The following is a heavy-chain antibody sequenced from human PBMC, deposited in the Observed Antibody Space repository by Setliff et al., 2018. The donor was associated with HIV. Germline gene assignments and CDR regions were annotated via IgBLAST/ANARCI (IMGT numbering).Heavy chain of an antibody. CDR2: IYPGDSDT. D-gene: IGHD3-22*01. J-gene: IGHJ4*02. CDR3: ARGPINYYDRVYFDY. Sequence: PGESLKISCKGSGYSFTSYWIAWLRQMPGKGLECMGIIYPGDSDTRYSPSFQGQVTISGDKSISTAYLQWSSLKSSDTAMYYCARGPINYYDRVYFDYWGQGARVTVSS. V-gene: IGHV5-51*01. CDR1: GYSFTSYW.